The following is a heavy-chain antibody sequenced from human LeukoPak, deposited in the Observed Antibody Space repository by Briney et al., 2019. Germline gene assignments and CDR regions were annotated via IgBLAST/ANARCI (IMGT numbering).Heavy chain of an antibody. D-gene: IGHD2-8*01. CDR1: GFTFSSYA. CDR3: ARARVQNAYYYYGMDV. CDR2: ISYDGSNK. J-gene: IGHJ6*02. Sequence: GGSLRLSCAASGFTFSSYAMHWVRQAPGKGLEWVAVISYDGSNKDYADSVKGRFTISRDNSKNTLYLQMDSLRAEDTAVYYCARARVQNAYYYYGMDVWGQGTTVTVSS. V-gene: IGHV3-30-3*01.